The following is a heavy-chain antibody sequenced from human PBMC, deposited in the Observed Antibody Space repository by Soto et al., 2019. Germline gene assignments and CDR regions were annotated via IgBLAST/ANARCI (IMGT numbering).Heavy chain of an antibody. V-gene: IGHV4-34*01. Sequence: QVQLQQWGAGLLKPSETLSLTCAVYGGSFSAYYWSWIRQPPGKGLEWIGEINHSGNTNYNPPLKSRVTISVDTSKKQLYLRLNSMTAADTAVYYCARDGYSYGSFDYWGQGTLVTVSS. CDR2: INHSGNT. CDR3: ARDGYSYGSFDY. D-gene: IGHD5-18*01. CDR1: GGSFSAYY. J-gene: IGHJ4*02.